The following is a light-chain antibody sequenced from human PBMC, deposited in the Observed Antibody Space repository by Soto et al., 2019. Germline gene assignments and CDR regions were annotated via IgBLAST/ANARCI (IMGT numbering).Light chain of an antibody. V-gene: IGKV1-39*01. J-gene: IGKJ1*01. CDR1: QSISSY. CDR3: QQSYSTPWT. CDR2: AAS. Sequence: DLPMTQSPSSLSASVGDRVTITCRASQSISSYLNWYQQKPGKAPKLLIYAASSLQSGVPSRFSGSGSRTDFTLTISSLQPEDFATYYCQQSYSTPWTFGQGTKVEIK.